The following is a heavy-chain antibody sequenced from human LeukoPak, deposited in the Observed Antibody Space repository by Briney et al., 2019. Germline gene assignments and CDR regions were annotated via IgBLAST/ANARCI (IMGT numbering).Heavy chain of an antibody. CDR3: AGAVMGKEDLDY. J-gene: IGHJ4*02. D-gene: IGHD2-8*01. CDR2: ISHDGRTK. CDR1: GFTFSNYA. Sequence: GGSLRLSCAASGFTFSNYAIHWVCQAPGKGLEWVAVISHDGRTKYYADSVKGRFTITRDNSRNTLYLEMNSLRVEDTAVYYCAGAVMGKEDLDYWGQGTLVTVSS. V-gene: IGHV3-30*04.